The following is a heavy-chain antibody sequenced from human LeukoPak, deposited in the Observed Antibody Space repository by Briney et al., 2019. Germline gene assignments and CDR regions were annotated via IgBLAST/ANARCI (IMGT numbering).Heavy chain of an antibody. CDR3: ARANEEERNNWFDP. J-gene: IGHJ5*02. CDR1: GGSINNGGYY. Sequence: SETLSLTCTVSGGSINNGGYYWSWIRQHPGKGLEWIGYIYYSGSSYYNPSLRSRVTISVDTSKNHFSLKLSSVTAADTAVYYCARANEEERNNWFDPWGQGTLVTVSS. V-gene: IGHV4-31*03. CDR2: IYYSGSS. D-gene: IGHD1-1*01.